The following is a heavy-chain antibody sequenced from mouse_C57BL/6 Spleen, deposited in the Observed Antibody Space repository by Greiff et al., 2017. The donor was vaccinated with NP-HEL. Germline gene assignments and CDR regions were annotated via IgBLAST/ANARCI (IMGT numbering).Heavy chain of an antibody. D-gene: IGHD4-1*01. J-gene: IGHJ3*01. Sequence: DVMLVESGGGLVKPGGSLKLSCAASGFTFSSYAMSWVRQTPEKRLEWVATISDGGSYTYYPDNVKGRFTISRDNAKNNLYLQMSHLKSEDTAMYYCAREDWDRAWFAYWGQGTLVTVSA. CDR1: GFTFSSYA. CDR2: ISDGGSYT. CDR3: AREDWDRAWFAY. V-gene: IGHV5-4*01.